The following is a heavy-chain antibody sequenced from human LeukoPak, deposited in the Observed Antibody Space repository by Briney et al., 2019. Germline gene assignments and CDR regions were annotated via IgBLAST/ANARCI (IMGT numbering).Heavy chain of an antibody. J-gene: IGHJ5*02. D-gene: IGHD1-26*01. Sequence: SETLSLTCTVSGGSISSYYWSWIRQPPGKGLEWIGYIYYSGSTNYNPSLKSRVTISVDTSKNQFSLKLSSVTAADTAVYYCARDGVGATRWFDPWGQGTLVTVSS. CDR1: GGSISSYY. V-gene: IGHV4-59*12. CDR3: ARDGVGATRWFDP. CDR2: IYYSGST.